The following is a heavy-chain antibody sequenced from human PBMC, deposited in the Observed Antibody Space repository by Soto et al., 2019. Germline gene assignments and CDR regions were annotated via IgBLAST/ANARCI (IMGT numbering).Heavy chain of an antibody. CDR1: GGSVSNDNFY. CDR2: VHSSGIT. D-gene: IGHD3-16*01. V-gene: IGHV4-61*01. J-gene: IGHJ5*02. CDR3: ARGLTMGQLPSHFDH. Sequence: SETPSLTCTVSGGSVSNDNFYWSWIRQPPGKGLEWTGYVHSSGITNYNPSLKRRVTISVDTSRNQFSLRLSSVTAADTAVYYCARGLTMGQLPSHFDHWGQGTLVTVSS.